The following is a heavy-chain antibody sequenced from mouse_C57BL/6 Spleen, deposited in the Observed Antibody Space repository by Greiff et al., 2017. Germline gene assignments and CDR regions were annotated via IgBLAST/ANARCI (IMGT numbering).Heavy chain of an antibody. J-gene: IGHJ2*01. Sequence: EVQRVESGGGLVKPGGSLKLSCAASGFTFSSYAMSWVRQTPEKRLEWVATISDGGSYTYYPDNVKGRFTISRDNAKNNLYLQMSHLKSEDTAMYYCARGYYGNYDYFDYWGQGTTLTVSS. CDR2: ISDGGSYT. V-gene: IGHV5-4*01. D-gene: IGHD2-1*01. CDR1: GFTFSSYA. CDR3: ARGYYGNYDYFDY.